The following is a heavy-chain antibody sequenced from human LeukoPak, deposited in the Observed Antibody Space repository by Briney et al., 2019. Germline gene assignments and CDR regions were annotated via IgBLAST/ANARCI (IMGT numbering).Heavy chain of an antibody. Sequence: GGSLRLSCAASGFTFSRYAMNWVRQAPGKGLAWVSSISTTSSSSYIHYADSMKGRFTISRDNAKSSLYLQMNSLRAEDTAVYYCARVMAGYSYMDVWGKGTTVTVSS. CDR1: GFTFSRYA. CDR2: ISTTSSSSYI. D-gene: IGHD3-10*01. V-gene: IGHV3-21*01. CDR3: ARVMAGYSYMDV. J-gene: IGHJ6*03.